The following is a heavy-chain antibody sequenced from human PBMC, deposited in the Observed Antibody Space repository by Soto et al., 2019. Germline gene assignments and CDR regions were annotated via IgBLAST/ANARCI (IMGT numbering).Heavy chain of an antibody. CDR3: ARQSRPLRRSSFDL. V-gene: IGHV4-39*01. CDR1: GASISGSTYY. J-gene: IGHJ4*02. CDR2: IDYSGDN. Sequence: QVQLQESGPGLVKPSETLSVTCTVSGASISGSTYYWAWIRQSPGRGLEWIGTIDYSGDNYYNPSLKSRVTISADTSKNQLSLKVTSVTVADTAVYFCARQSRPLRRSSFDLWGQGTLVIVSS. D-gene: IGHD1-26*01.